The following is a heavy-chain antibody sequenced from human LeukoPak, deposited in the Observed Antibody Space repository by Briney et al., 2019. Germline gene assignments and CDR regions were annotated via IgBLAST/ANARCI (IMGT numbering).Heavy chain of an antibody. J-gene: IGHJ6*03. Sequence: GGSLRLSCAASGFTFSSYEMNWVRQAPGKGLEWVSYISSSGSTIYYADSVKGRFTISRDNAKNSLYLQMNSLRAEDTAVYYCAKGILYYMDVWGKGTTVTVSS. CDR2: ISSSGSTI. CDR1: GFTFSSYE. CDR3: AKGILYYMDV. V-gene: IGHV3-48*03.